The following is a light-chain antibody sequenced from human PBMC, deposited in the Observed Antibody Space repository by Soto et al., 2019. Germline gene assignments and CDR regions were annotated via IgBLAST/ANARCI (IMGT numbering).Light chain of an antibody. V-gene: IGLV1-44*01. Sequence: QSVLTQPPSASGTPGQRVTIACSGSSSNIGSTTVKWYQQLPGTAPKLLIYNNNQRPSGVPDLFSGSTSGTSASLAISGLQSEDEAYYYCAAWDDSLNGVVFGGGTKLTVL. CDR3: AAWDDSLNGVV. CDR2: NNN. J-gene: IGLJ3*02. CDR1: SSNIGSTT.